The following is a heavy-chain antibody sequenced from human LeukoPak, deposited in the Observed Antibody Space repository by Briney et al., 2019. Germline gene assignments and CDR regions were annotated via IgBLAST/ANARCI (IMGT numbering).Heavy chain of an antibody. CDR3: ARAPPDSYDQLDY. D-gene: IGHD5-18*01. CDR2: IYYSGST. V-gene: IGHV4-39*07. J-gene: IGHJ4*02. CDR1: GGSISSSSYY. Sequence: PSETLSLTCTVSGGSISSSSYYWGWIRQPPGKGLEWIGSIYYSGSTYYNPSLKSRVTISVDTSKNQFSLKLSSVTAADTAVYYCARAPPDSYDQLDYWGQGTLVTVSS.